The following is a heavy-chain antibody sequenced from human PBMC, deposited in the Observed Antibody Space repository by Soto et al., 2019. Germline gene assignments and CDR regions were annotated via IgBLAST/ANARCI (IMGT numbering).Heavy chain of an antibody. Sequence: QAHLMESGGGVVQPGRSLRLSCAASGFTFKIYALHWVRQAPGKGLEWVAVISFDGSKKYYTDSVKGRFTISRDNLKNTLYLQMNNLRVEDAALYFCAREDDYGYRYINYGLDVWGQGTTVTVSS. D-gene: IGHD4-17*01. CDR1: GFTFKIYA. CDR2: ISFDGSKK. CDR3: AREDDYGYRYINYGLDV. V-gene: IGHV3-30-3*01. J-gene: IGHJ6*02.